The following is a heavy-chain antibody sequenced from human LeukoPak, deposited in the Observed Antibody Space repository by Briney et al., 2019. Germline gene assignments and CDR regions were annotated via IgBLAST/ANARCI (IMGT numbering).Heavy chain of an antibody. Sequence: ASVKVSCKASGYTFTGYYMHWVRQAPGQGLEWMGWINPNSGGTNYAQKFQGRVTMTRDTSISTAYMELSRLRSDDTAVYYCAREAAAGDYYFDYWGQGTLVTASS. CDR1: GYTFTGYY. CDR2: INPNSGGT. J-gene: IGHJ4*02. CDR3: AREAAAGDYYFDY. V-gene: IGHV1-2*02. D-gene: IGHD6-13*01.